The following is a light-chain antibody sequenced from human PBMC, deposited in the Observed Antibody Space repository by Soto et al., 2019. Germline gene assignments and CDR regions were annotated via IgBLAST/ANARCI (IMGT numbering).Light chain of an antibody. J-gene: IGKJ2*01. V-gene: IGKV1-39*01. CDR3: QHIYRSPYT. CDR1: QSINIY. Sequence: IQMTQSPSSLSASVGDSVTVTCRASQSINIYLNWYQQKPGKAPTLLIYGASSLQSGVPSRFTGGGSRTDCTLTISRLQPGDFTTYYCQHIYRSPYTFGQGTKLEIK. CDR2: GAS.